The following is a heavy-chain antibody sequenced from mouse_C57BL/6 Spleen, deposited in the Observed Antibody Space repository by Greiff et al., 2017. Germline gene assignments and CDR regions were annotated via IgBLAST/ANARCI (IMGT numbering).Heavy chain of an antibody. V-gene: IGHV5-17*01. Sequence: EVQVVESGGGLVKPGGSLKLSCAASGFTFSDYGMHWVRQAPEKGLEWVAYISSGSSTIYYADTVKGRFTISRDNAKNTLFLQMTSLRSEDTAMYYCARPDYYYGSSHPYAMDYWGQGTSVTVSS. CDR2: ISSGSSTI. CDR1: GFTFSDYG. CDR3: ARPDYYYGSSHPYAMDY. D-gene: IGHD1-1*01. J-gene: IGHJ4*01.